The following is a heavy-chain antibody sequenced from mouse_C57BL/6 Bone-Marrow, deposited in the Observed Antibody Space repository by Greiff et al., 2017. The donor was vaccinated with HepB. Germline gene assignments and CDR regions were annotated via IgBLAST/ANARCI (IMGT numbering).Heavy chain of an antibody. CDR1: GYTFTSYW. CDR2: IHPNSGST. CDR3: ARWGLRRGAWFAY. J-gene: IGHJ3*01. D-gene: IGHD2-4*01. V-gene: IGHV1-64*01. Sequence: QVQLQQPGAELVKPGASVKLSCKASGYTFTSYWMHWVKQRPGQGLEWIGMIHPNSGSTNYNEKFKSKATLTVDKSSSTAYMQRSSLTSEDSAVYYCARWGLRRGAWFAYWGQGTLVTVSA.